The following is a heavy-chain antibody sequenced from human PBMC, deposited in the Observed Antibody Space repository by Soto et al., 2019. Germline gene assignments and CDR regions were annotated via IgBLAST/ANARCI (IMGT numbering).Heavy chain of an antibody. D-gene: IGHD6-19*01. V-gene: IGHV3-30*18. CDR1: GFIFRSYG. CDR2: ISHDGSKA. Sequence: QVQLVESGGGVVQPGKSLRLSCAASGFIFRSYGVHWVRQAPGKGLEWVAVISHDGSKAYYADAVNGRFTISRDNAKNTVYLQMNRLRAEDTAVYYCAKQGIEVAGTDYFDYWGQGAQVTVAS. J-gene: IGHJ4*02. CDR3: AKQGIEVAGTDYFDY.